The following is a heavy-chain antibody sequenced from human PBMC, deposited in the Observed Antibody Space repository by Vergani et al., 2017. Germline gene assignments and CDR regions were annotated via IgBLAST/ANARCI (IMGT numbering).Heavy chain of an antibody. CDR1: GFTFDDYA. V-gene: IGHV3-9*01. J-gene: IGHJ4*02. CDR3: AGPQGTSAYYYGGFDY. Sequence: EVQLVESGGGLVQPGRSLRLSCAASGFTFDDYAMHWVRQAPGKGLEWVSGISGQNFRTHYADSVKGRFTISRDDSKNTVYLQINSLRAEDTAFYYCAGPQGTSAYYYGGFDYWGQGILVTVSS. D-gene: IGHD3-22*01. CDR2: ISGQNFRT.